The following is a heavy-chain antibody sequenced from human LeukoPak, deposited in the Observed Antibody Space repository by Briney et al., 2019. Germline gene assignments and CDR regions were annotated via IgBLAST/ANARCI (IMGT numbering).Heavy chain of an antibody. V-gene: IGHV4-34*01. J-gene: IGHJ6*02. CDR1: GGSFSGYY. Sequence: SETLSLTCAVYGGSFSGYYWSWIRQPPGKGLEWIGEINHSGSTNYNPSIKSRVTISVDTSKNQFSLKLSSVTAADTAVYYCARVPTVTLYYYYYGMDVWGQGTTVTASS. CDR2: INHSGST. CDR3: ARVPTVTLYYYYYGMDV. D-gene: IGHD4-17*01.